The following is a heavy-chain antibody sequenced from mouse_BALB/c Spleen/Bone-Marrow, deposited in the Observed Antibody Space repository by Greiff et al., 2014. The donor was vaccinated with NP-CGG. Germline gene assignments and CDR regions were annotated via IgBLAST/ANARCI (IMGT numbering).Heavy chain of an antibody. Sequence: VQLQESGAELARPGASVKLSCKASGYTFTSYWMQWVKQRPGQGLEWIGAIYPGDGDTRYTQKFKGKATLTADKSSSTAYMQLSSLASEDSAVYYCARGDTATWFAYWGQGTLVTVS. CDR2: IYPGDGDT. CDR1: GYTFTSYW. CDR3: ARGDTATWFAY. D-gene: IGHD1-2*01. V-gene: IGHV1-87*01. J-gene: IGHJ3*01.